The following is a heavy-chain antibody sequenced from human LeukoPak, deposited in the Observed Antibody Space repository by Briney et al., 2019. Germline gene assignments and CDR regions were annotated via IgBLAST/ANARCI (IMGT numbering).Heavy chain of an antibody. V-gene: IGHV1-3*01. D-gene: IGHD4-17*01. CDR2: INAGNGNT. J-gene: IGHJ6*02. CDR1: GYTFTSYA. CDR3: ARDTPSYGINYYYYGMDV. Sequence: ASVKVSCKASGYTFTSYAMHWVRQAPGQRLEWMGWINAGNGNTKYSQKFQGRVTITRDTSASTAYMELSSLRSEDTAVCYCARDTPSYGINYYYYGMDVWGQGTTVTVSS.